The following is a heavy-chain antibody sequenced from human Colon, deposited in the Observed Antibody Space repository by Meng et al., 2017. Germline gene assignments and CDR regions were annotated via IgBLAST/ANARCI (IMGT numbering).Heavy chain of an antibody. CDR2: INTDGSTT. D-gene: IGHD1-26*01. J-gene: IGHJ1*01. CDR1: GFTFSSHW. Sequence: EVQLVESGGSLFRPGGSLRLSCAAFGFTFSSHWMHWVRQAPGKGLVWVSRINTDGSTTYYADSVKGRFSVSRDNAKNTLYLQMNSLRDEDTAVYYCVGPNSGIYWEYFQHWGQGTLVTVSS. V-gene: IGHV3-74*01. CDR3: VGPNSGIYWEYFQH.